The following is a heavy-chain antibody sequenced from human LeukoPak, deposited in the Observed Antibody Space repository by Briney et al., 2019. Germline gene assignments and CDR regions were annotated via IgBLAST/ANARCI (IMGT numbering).Heavy chain of an antibody. D-gene: IGHD1-14*01. CDR2: INPDSGGS. CDR1: GYSFTTYW. V-gene: IGHV1-2*02. J-gene: IGHJ4*02. CDR3: ARDMTGGIWARATSFDH. Sequence: GESLKISCKGSGYSFTTYWIGWVRQAPGQGPEWMGWINPDSGGSEYGQKFQGRVTFTSDTSSTTIYMEVRSLKSDDTAVYYCARDMTGGIWARATSFDHWGQGTLVTVSS.